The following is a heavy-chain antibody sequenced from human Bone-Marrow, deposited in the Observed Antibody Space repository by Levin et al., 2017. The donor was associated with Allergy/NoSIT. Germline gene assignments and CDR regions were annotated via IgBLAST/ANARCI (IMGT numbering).Heavy chain of an antibody. CDR2: IKEDGSDK. D-gene: IGHD3-16*01. Sequence: GESLKISCAASGFTFSNYWMSWVRQAPVKGLEWLANIKEDGSDKYYADSVKGRFTISRDNAKNSQYLQMNSLRAEDTAVYYCVRDYVWGSSEGDYWGQGTLVTVSS. V-gene: IGHV3-7*01. CDR3: VRDYVWGSSEGDY. CDR1: GFTFSNYW. J-gene: IGHJ4*02.